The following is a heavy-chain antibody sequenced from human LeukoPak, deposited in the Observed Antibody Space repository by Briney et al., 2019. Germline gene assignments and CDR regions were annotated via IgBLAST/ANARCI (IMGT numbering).Heavy chain of an antibody. CDR3: AIGDSSTWQRHFDS. V-gene: IGHV3-21*01. D-gene: IGHD6-13*01. J-gene: IGHJ4*02. Sequence: GGSLRLSCVPSGFTFSSYSMNWVRQAPGKGLEWVSSISSATSYIYYADSVKGRFAISRDNAKNSLYLQMNSLRAEDTAVYYCAIGDSSTWQRHFDSWGRGTLVTVSS. CDR1: GFTFSSYS. CDR2: ISSATSYI.